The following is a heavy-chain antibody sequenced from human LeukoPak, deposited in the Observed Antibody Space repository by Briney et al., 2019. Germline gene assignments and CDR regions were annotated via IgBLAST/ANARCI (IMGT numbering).Heavy chain of an antibody. J-gene: IGHJ5*02. CDR1: GFTFSSYA. V-gene: IGHV3-15*01. Sequence: PGGSLRLSCAASGFTFSSYAMSWVRQAPGKGLEWVGRMRSKTDGGTTEYAAPVKGRFTISRDDSKNTLYVQMNSLKTEDTAVYYCATSNLATWGQGTLVTVSS. CDR3: ATSNLAT. CDR2: MRSKTDGGTT.